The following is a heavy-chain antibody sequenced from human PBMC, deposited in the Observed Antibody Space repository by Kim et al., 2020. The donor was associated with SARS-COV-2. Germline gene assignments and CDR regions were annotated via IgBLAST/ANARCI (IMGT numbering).Heavy chain of an antibody. Sequence: ASVKVSCKASGYTFTSNGITWVRQSPGQGLEWMGWISVYNGDTNYVQKFQGRVTMTTDTSTSTAYMELRSLRSDDTAVYYCARRSGTWFEFDYWGQGTLVTVSS. V-gene: IGHV1-18*04. CDR3: ARRSGTWFEFDY. D-gene: IGHD3-10*01. J-gene: IGHJ4*02. CDR2: ISVYNGDT. CDR1: GYTFTSNG.